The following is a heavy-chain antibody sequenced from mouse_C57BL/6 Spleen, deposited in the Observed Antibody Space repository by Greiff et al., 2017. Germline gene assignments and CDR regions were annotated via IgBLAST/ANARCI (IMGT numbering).Heavy chain of an antibody. CDR1: GFNIKDYY. CDR2: IDPEDGET. D-gene: IGHD1-1*01. Sequence: VQLQQSGAELVKPGASVKLSCTASGFNIKDYYMHWVKQRTEQGLEWIGRIDPEDGETKYAPKFQGKATITEDTSSNTAYMQLSSLTSEDTAVYSCARADYGSFWYFDVWGTGTTVTVSS. V-gene: IGHV14-2*01. CDR3: ARADYGSFWYFDV. J-gene: IGHJ1*03.